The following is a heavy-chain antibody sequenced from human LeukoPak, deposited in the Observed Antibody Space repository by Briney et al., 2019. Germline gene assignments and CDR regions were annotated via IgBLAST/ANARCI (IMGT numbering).Heavy chain of an antibody. CDR1: GFTFSSYE. Sequence: GGSLRLSCAASGFTFSSYEMNWVRQAPGRGLEWVSAISGSGGSTYYADSVKGRFTISRDNSKNTLYLQMNSLRAEDTAVYYCAKTIRGFTYGKFDYWGQGTLVTVSS. CDR2: ISGSGGST. CDR3: AKTIRGFTYGKFDY. V-gene: IGHV3-23*01. D-gene: IGHD5-18*01. J-gene: IGHJ4*02.